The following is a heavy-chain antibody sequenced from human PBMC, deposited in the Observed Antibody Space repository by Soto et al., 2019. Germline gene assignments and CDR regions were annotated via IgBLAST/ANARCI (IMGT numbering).Heavy chain of an antibody. CDR3: ARQILGYCSGGSCRGGYMDV. J-gene: IGHJ6*03. Sequence: LDLSSVIYSGGSTYYADSVKGQFTISRHNSKNTLYLQMNSLRAEDTAVYYCARQILGYCSGGSCRGGYMDVWGKGTTVTVSS. CDR2: IYSGGST. V-gene: IGHV3-53*04. D-gene: IGHD2-15*01.